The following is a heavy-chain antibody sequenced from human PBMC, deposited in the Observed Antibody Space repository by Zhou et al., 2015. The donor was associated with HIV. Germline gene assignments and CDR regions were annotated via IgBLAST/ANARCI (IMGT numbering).Heavy chain of an antibody. D-gene: IGHD1-26*01. J-gene: IGHJ4*02. Sequence: QVQLVQSGAEVKKPGSSVKVSCKASGGTFSSYAISWVRQAPGQGLEWLGGIIPVLGTANYAQNFQGRVTITADRSTSTAYMELRSLRSEDTAVYYCTRGRWEVPDAYWGQGTLVTVSP. CDR1: GGTFSSYA. V-gene: IGHV1-69*06. CDR3: TRGRWEVPDAY. CDR2: IIPVLGTA.